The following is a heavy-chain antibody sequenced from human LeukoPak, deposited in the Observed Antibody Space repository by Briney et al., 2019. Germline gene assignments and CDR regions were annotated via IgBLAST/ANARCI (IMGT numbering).Heavy chain of an antibody. V-gene: IGHV3-43*02. CDR2: ISGDGGST. J-gene: IGHJ5*02. CDR1: GFTFVDYA. Sequence: TGGSLRLSCAASGFTFVDYAMPWVRQAPGTGLERVSLISGDGGSTYYADSVKGRFTIPTDNSKNSLYLQMNSLRTEDTALYSCAKDIRYNDNWFDPWGQGTLVTVSS. D-gene: IGHD1-14*01. CDR3: AKDIRYNDNWFDP.